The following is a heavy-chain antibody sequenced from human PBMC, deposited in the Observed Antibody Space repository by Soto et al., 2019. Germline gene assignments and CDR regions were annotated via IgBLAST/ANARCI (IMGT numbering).Heavy chain of an antibody. D-gene: IGHD5-18*01. J-gene: IGHJ6*02. V-gene: IGHV5-51*01. Sequence: GESLKISCKGSGYSFTSYWIGWVRQMPGKGLEWMGIIYPGDSDTRYSPSFQGQVTISADKSISTAYLQWSSLKASDTAMYYCARPGRELWPLRAWAPGYEYYGMDVWGQGNTVTGSS. CDR1: GYSFTSYW. CDR3: ARPGRELWPLRAWAPGYEYYGMDV. CDR2: IYPGDSDT.